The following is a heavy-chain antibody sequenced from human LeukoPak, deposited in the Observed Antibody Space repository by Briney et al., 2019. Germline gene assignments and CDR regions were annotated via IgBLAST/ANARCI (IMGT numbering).Heavy chain of an antibody. CDR2: IYYSGST. Sequence: SETLSLTCTVSGGSISSSSYYWCWIRQPPGKGLEWIGSIYYSGSTYYNPSLKSRVTISVDTSKNQFSLKLSSVTAADTAVYYCATQMDTAMVFTPYFDYWGQGTLVTVSS. CDR3: ATQMDTAMVFTPYFDY. D-gene: IGHD5-18*01. J-gene: IGHJ4*02. V-gene: IGHV4-39*01. CDR1: GGSISSSSYY.